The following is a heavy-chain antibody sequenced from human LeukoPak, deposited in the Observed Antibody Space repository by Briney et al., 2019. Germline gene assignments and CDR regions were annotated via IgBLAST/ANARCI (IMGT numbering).Heavy chain of an antibody. D-gene: IGHD1-7*01. CDR3: ARHIVTGTSSFYAFDL. J-gene: IGHJ3*01. Sequence: GESLKISCKGSGYSFTSYWIGWVRQMPGKGLEWMGINYPGDSDTTYSPSFQGQVTISADRSISTAYLQWSSLKASDTAIYYCARHIVTGTSSFYAFDLWGQGTMVTVSS. CDR1: GYSFTSYW. CDR2: NYPGDSDT. V-gene: IGHV5-51*01.